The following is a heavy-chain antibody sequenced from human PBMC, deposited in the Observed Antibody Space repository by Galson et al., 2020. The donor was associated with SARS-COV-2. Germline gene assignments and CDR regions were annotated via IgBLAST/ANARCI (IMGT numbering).Heavy chain of an antibody. Sequence: GESLKISCAASGFTFSNAWMSWVRQAPGKGLEWVGRIKSKTDGGTTDYAAPVKGRFTISRDDSKNTLYLQMNSLKTEDTAVYYCTKVYYDFWSGYYTDPPYFQHWGQGTLVTVSS. CDR2: IKSKTDGGTT. J-gene: IGHJ1*01. V-gene: IGHV3-15*01. CDR1: GFTFSNAW. CDR3: TKVYYDFWSGYYTDPPYFQH. D-gene: IGHD3-3*01.